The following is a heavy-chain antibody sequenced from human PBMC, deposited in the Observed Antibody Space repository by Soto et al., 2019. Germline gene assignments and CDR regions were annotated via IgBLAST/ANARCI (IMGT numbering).Heavy chain of an antibody. V-gene: IGHV3-23*01. J-gene: IGHJ6*02. Sequence: PGGSLRLSCAASGFTVSIYAMSWVRQAPGKGLEWVSAISGSGGSTYYADSVKGRFTISRDNSKNTLYLQMNSLRAEDTAVYYCAKGLEMTRYYYSQDVWGQGPTATAS. CDR3: AKGLEMTRYYYSQDV. CDR2: ISGSGGST. CDR1: GFTVSIYA.